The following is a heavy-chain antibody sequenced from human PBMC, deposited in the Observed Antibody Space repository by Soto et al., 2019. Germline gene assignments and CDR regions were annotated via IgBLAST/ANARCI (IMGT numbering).Heavy chain of an antibody. D-gene: IGHD3-22*01. V-gene: IGHV4-31*03. CDR1: GGSISSGGYY. CDR2: IYYSGST. Sequence: TLSLTCTVSGGSISSGGYYWSWIRQHPGKGLEWIGYIYYSGSTYYNPSLKSRVTISVDTSKNQFSLKLSSVTAADTAVYYCARDSDYYDSSGSPVTFDIWGQGTMVTVSS. J-gene: IGHJ3*02. CDR3: ARDSDYYDSSGSPVTFDI.